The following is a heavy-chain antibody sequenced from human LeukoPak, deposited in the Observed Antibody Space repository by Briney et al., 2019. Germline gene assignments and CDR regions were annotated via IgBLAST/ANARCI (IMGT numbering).Heavy chain of an antibody. V-gene: IGHV6-1*01. CDR2: TYYRSKWYN. CDR3: ARDLAVAGTPPYYYYGMDV. J-gene: IGHJ6*02. Sequence: SRTLSLTCAISGDSVSSNSAAWNWIRQSPSRGLEWLGRTYYRSKWYNDYAVSVKSRITINPDTSKNQFSLQLNSVTPEDTAVYYCARDLAVAGTPPYYYYGMDVWGQGTTVTVSS. D-gene: IGHD6-19*01. CDR1: GDSVSSNSAA.